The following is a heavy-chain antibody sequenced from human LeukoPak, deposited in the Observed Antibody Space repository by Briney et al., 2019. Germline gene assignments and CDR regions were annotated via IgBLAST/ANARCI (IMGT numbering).Heavy chain of an antibody. CDR1: GFSLSTSGVG. Sequence: SGPTLVNPTQTLTLTCTFSGFSLSTSGVGVGWIRQPPGKALEWLALIYWDDDKRYSPSLKSRLTISKDTSKSQVVLTMTNMDPVDTVTYYRARIDRGPQWSKYNWFDPWGQGTLVTVSS. CDR3: ARIDRGPQWSKYNWFDP. CDR2: IYWDDDK. D-gene: IGHD6-19*01. V-gene: IGHV2-5*02. J-gene: IGHJ5*02.